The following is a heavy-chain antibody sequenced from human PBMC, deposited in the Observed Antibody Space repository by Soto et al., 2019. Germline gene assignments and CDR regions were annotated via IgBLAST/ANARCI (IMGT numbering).Heavy chain of an antibody. D-gene: IGHD2-15*01. CDR1: GFTFSSYA. CDR2: ISYDGNNK. V-gene: IGHV3-30-3*01. J-gene: IGHJ6*02. Sequence: QVQLVESGGGVVQPGRSLRLSCAASGFTFSSYAMYWVRQAPGKGLEWVAVISYDGNNKYYADSVKRRFTISRDNSKNTLYLQMNSLRAEDTAVYYCARAGCDGGSCYTLVGLRDGMDVWGQGTTVTVSS. CDR3: ARAGCDGGSCYTLVGLRDGMDV.